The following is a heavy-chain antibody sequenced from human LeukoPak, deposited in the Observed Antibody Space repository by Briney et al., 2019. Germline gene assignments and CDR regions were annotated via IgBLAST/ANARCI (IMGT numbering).Heavy chain of an antibody. CDR3: ARGIAVAGTLFDY. J-gene: IGHJ4*02. CDR2: IYYSGST. Sequence: PSETLSLTCTVSGGSISIYYWSWIRQPPGKGLEWIGYIYYSGSTNYNPSLKSRVTISVDTPKTPSSLKLSSVTAADTAVYYCARGIAVAGTLFDYWGQGTLVTVSS. D-gene: IGHD6-19*01. V-gene: IGHV4-59*01. CDR1: GGSISIYY.